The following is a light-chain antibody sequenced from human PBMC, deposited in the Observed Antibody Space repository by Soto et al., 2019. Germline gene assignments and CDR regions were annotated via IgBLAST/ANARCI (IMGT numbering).Light chain of an antibody. Sequence: DIQMTQSPSSLSASVGDRVTITCRASQSISSYLNWYQQKPGKAPKLLIYAASSLQSGFPSRFTGSGSGTDFTLTISSLQPEDFATYYCQQSSSIPHTFGQGTKLEIK. CDR2: AAS. V-gene: IGKV1-39*01. J-gene: IGKJ2*01. CDR3: QQSSSIPHT. CDR1: QSISSY.